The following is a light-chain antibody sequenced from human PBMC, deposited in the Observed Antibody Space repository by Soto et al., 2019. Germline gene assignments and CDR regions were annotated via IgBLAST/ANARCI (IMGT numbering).Light chain of an antibody. J-gene: IGKJ2*01. CDR1: QSLLHSNGYNY. Sequence: DIVMTQSPLSLPVTPGEPASISCRSSQSLLHSNGYNYLDWYLQKPGQSPQLLIYLGSNRASGVPDRFSGSGSGTDFTLKISRVXXXXXXXYYCMQALQTPYTFGQGTKLEIK. CDR2: LGS. V-gene: IGKV2-28*01. CDR3: MQALQTPYT.